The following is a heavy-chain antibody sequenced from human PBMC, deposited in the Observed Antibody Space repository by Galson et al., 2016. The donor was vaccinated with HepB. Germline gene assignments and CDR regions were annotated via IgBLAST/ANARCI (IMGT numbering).Heavy chain of an antibody. D-gene: IGHD3-3*02. CDR1: GGSLKYYY. CDR3: ARAGLASWYFDY. Sequence: SETLSLTCIVSGGSLKYYYWSWIRQPPGKGLEWIGNVHHSGSTDYNPFFKSRVTISVDTSNSQLSLSLKSVTAADTAVYYCARAGLASWYFDYWGLGTLVSCSS. CDR2: VHHSGST. V-gene: IGHV4-59*01. J-gene: IGHJ4*02.